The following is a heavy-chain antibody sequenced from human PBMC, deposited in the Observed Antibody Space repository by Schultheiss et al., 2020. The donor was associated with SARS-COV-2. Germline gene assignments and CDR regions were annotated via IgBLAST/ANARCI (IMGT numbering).Heavy chain of an antibody. Sequence: SETLSLTCTVSGGSISSYYWNWIRQPPGKGLEWISYIHYNGSTNYNPSLKSRVTISVDTSKNQFSLKLRSVTAADTAVYYCARHESRVVYGAFDIWGQGTMVTVSS. V-gene: IGHV4-59*01. CDR2: IHYNGST. CDR3: ARHESRVVYGAFDI. CDR1: GGSISSYY. D-gene: IGHD2-21*01. J-gene: IGHJ3*02.